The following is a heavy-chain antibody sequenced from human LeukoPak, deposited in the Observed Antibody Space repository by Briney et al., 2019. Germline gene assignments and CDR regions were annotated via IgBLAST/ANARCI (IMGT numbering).Heavy chain of an antibody. J-gene: IGHJ4*02. Sequence: RASVKVSCKTSGYTFTAYYMHWVRQAPGQGLEWMGWINPNSGDTDYAQTFQGRVTMTRDTSISTAYMELSSLRSEDTAVYYCARDLAPSGSYYTYIFDYWGQGTLVTVSS. CDR2: INPNSGDT. CDR3: ARDLAPSGSYYTYIFDY. D-gene: IGHD1-26*01. CDR1: GYTFTAYY. V-gene: IGHV1-2*02.